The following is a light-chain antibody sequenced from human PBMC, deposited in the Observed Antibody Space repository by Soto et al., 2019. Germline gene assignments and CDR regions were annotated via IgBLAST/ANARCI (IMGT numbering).Light chain of an antibody. CDR3: QQYGSSAWT. V-gene: IGKV3-20*01. J-gene: IGKJ1*01. CDR2: GSS. CDR1: QSVSGSY. Sequence: EIVLTQSPGTLSLSPGERATLSCRASQSVSGSYLAWYQQKPGQAPRLLIYGSSSRATGIPDRFSGSGSGTDFPLTISSLEPEDFAVYYCQQYGSSAWTFGQGTKVEIK.